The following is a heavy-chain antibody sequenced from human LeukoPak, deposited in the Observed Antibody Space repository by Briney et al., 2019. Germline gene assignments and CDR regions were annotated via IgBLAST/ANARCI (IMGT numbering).Heavy chain of an antibody. J-gene: IGHJ4*02. Sequence: GGSLRLSCAASGFTFSSYAMSWVRQAPGKGLEWVSAISGSGGSTYYADSVKGRFTISRDNSKNTLYLQMNSLRAEDTAVYYCAKRSHYCSGGSCYDYWGQGTLVTVSS. D-gene: IGHD2-15*01. CDR1: GFTFSSYA. CDR2: ISGSGGST. CDR3: AKRSHYCSGGSCYDY. V-gene: IGHV3-23*01.